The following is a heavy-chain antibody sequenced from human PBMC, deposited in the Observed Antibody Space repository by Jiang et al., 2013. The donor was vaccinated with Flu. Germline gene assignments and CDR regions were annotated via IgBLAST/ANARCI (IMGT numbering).Heavy chain of an antibody. CDR2: IIPIFGTS. J-gene: IGHJ4*02. CDR1: GGTFSSYA. Sequence: GAEVKKPGSSVKVSCKASGGTFSSYAFSWVRQAPGQGLEWMGGIIPIFGTSNYAQKFHGRVTITADESADESTSTAYMELTGLTSEDTAVYYCARGVGGYNYGYILYWGRGTLVTVSS. V-gene: IGHV1-69*19. CDR3: ARGVGGYNYGYILY. D-gene: IGHD5-18*01.